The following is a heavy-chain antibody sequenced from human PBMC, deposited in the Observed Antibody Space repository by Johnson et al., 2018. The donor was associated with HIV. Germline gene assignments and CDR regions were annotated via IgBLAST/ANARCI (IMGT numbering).Heavy chain of an antibody. Sequence: QVQLVESGGGVVQPGRSLRLSCAASGFSFSNYAMHWVRQAPGKGLEWVTVISNDGNSKYYTESLKGRITISRDNSMNTLYLQMNSLRPEDTAVYYCASLGYTSGWIVSDDGFDVWGQGTLVTVSS. D-gene: IGHD6-19*01. V-gene: IGHV3-30-3*01. CDR1: GFSFSNYA. CDR3: ASLGYTSGWIVSDDGFDV. CDR2: ISNDGNSK. J-gene: IGHJ3*01.